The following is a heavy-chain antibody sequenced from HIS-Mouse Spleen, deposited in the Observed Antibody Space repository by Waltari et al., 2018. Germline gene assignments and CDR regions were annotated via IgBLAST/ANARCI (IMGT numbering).Heavy chain of an antibody. D-gene: IGHD6-19*01. CDR1: GFTFSSYG. Sequence: QVQLVESGGGVVQPGRSLRLSCAASGFTFSSYGMHWVRQAPGKGLEGVAVISYDGSNKYYADSVKGRFTISRDNSKNTLHLQMNSLRAEDTAVYYCAKASSGWLDYWGQGTLVTVSS. J-gene: IGHJ4*02. CDR2: ISYDGSNK. V-gene: IGHV3-30*18. CDR3: AKASSGWLDY.